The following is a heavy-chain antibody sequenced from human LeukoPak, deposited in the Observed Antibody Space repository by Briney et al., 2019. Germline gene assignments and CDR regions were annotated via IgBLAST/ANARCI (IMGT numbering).Heavy chain of an antibody. Sequence: KAGGSLRLSCAASGFTFSDYYTSWIRQAPGKGLEWVSYISSSGSMISDADSVKGRFTISRDNAKKSLYLQMNSLRAEDTAVYYCARDEYIHGDLTNFDSWGQGTLVIVSS. CDR3: ARDEYIHGDLTNFDS. CDR1: GFTFSDYY. D-gene: IGHD4-17*01. CDR2: ISSSGSMI. J-gene: IGHJ4*02. V-gene: IGHV3-11*04.